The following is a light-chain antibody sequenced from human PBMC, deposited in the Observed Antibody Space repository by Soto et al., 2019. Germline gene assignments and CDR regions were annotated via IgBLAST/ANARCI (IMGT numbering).Light chain of an antibody. J-gene: IGLJ2*01. V-gene: IGLV2-8*01. CDR2: EVS. CDR1: SSDVGGYNY. CDR3: TSYAGRNDLVV. Sequence: QSALTQPPSASGSPGQSVTISCTGTSSDVGGYNYVSWYQQHPGKAPKLMIYEVSKRPSGVPDRFSGSKSGNTASLTVSGLPADDEAYYYCTSYAGRNDLVVFGGGTKLTVL.